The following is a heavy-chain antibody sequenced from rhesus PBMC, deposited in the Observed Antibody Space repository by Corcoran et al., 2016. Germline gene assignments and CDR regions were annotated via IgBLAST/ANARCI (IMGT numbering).Heavy chain of an antibody. CDR3: ARSTTYYFDY. J-gene: IGHJ4*01. CDR2: IYRSNGTT. Sequence: QVQLQESGPGLLKPSDTLSLTCAVLGGSISGGYGWGWIRQLPGKGLEWIGSIYRSNGTTYSNPSLKSRVTISTDTSKNQFSLKLSSVTAADTAVYYCARSTTYYFDYWGQGVLVTVSS. CDR1: GGSISGGYG. D-gene: IGHD4-11*01. V-gene: IGHV4S7*01.